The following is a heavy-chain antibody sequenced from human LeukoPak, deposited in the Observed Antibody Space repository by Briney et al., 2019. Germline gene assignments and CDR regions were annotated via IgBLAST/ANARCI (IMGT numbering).Heavy chain of an antibody. CDR1: GGSINSYY. D-gene: IGHD1-1*01. Sequence: PSETLSLTCTVSGGSINSYYWSWLRQPPGKGLEWIGYIYYGGSTNYNPSLKSRVTMSVDTSKNQFSLKLRSVTAADTAVYYCARQVPTGQLKCFDYWGQGTLVTVSS. CDR3: ARQVPTGQLKCFDY. V-gene: IGHV4-59*08. CDR2: IYYGGST. J-gene: IGHJ4*02.